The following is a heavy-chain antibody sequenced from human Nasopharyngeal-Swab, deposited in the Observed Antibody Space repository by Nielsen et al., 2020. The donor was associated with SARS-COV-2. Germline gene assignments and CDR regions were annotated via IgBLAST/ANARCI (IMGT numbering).Heavy chain of an antibody. Sequence: SVKVSCKASGFTFTSSAVQWVRQARGQRLEWIGWIVVGSGSTNFAQKFQERVIITRDMSTSTAYMELRSLRSDDTAVYYCARAGAVALWYFDYWGQGTLVTVSS. J-gene: IGHJ4*02. CDR1: GFTFTSSA. CDR2: IVVGSGST. D-gene: IGHD6-19*01. CDR3: ARAGAVALWYFDY. V-gene: IGHV1-58*01.